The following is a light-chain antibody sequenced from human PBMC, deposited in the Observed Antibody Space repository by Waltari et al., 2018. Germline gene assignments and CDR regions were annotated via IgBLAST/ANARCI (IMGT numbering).Light chain of an antibody. CDR3: QQYFSTPYT. V-gene: IGKV1-NL1*01. CDR1: QGITSS. J-gene: IGKJ2*01. Sequence: DIQMTQSPSSLSASVGDRVTITCRASQGITSSLAWYQQKPGKVPKLLLYAASRLESGVPSRFSGSGSGTDYTLTISSLQPEDFATYYCQQYFSTPYTFGQGTKLEIK. CDR2: AAS.